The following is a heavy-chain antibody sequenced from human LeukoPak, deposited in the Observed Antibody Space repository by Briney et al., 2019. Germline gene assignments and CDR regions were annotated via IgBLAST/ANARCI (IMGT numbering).Heavy chain of an antibody. CDR2: IKQDGSEK. D-gene: IGHD1-26*01. Sequence: GGSLRLSCAASGFTFSSYWMSWVRQAPGEGLEWVANIKQDGSEKYYVDSVKGRFTISRDNAKNSLYLQMNSLRAEDTAVYYCARDLRGELEGNWFDPWGQGTLVTVSS. CDR3: ARDLRGELEGNWFDP. J-gene: IGHJ5*02. CDR1: GFTFSSYW. V-gene: IGHV3-7*01.